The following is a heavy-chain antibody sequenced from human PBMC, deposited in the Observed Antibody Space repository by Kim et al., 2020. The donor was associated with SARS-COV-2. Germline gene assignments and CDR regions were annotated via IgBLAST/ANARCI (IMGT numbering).Heavy chain of an antibody. Sequence: GGSLRLSCAASGFTFSSYSMNWVRQAPGKGLEWVSSISSSSSYIYYADSVKGRFTISRDNAKNSLYLQMNSLRAEDTAVYYCARGFGRILTGYYKYGMDVWGQGTTVTVSS. V-gene: IGHV3-21*01. CDR2: ISSSSSYI. CDR3: ARGFGRILTGYYKYGMDV. D-gene: IGHD3-9*01. CDR1: GFTFSSYS. J-gene: IGHJ6*02.